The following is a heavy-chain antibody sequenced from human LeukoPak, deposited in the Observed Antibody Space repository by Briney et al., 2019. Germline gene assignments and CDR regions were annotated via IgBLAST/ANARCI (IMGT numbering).Heavy chain of an antibody. Sequence: SETLSLTCTVSGGSISSSSYYWGWIRQPPGKGLEWIGSIYYSGSTYYNPSLKSRVTISVDTSKNQFSLKLSSVTAADTAVYYCARRMSGALMVRQRGAFDIWGQGTMVTVSS. J-gene: IGHJ3*02. CDR1: GGSISSSSYY. V-gene: IGHV4-39*07. CDR3: ARRMSGALMVRQRGAFDI. D-gene: IGHD2-21*01. CDR2: IYYSGST.